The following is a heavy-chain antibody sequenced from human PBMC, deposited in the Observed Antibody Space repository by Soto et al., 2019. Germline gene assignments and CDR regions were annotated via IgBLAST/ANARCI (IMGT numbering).Heavy chain of an antibody. J-gene: IGHJ4*02. CDR2: INPNSGGT. V-gene: IGHV1-2*04. CDR3: AIEIAAAGTGYFDY. D-gene: IGHD6-13*01. Sequence: ASVKVSCKASGYTFTGYYMHWVRQAPGQGLEWMGWINPNSGGTNYAQKFQGWVTMTRDTSISTAYMELSRPRSDDTAVYYCAIEIAAAGTGYFDYWGQGTLVTVSS. CDR1: GYTFTGYY.